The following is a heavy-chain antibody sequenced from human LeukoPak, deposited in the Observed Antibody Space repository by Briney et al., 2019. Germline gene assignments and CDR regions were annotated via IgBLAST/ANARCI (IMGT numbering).Heavy chain of an antibody. D-gene: IGHD1-1*01. CDR3: ASHRGDYATGYFDY. Sequence: GGSLRLSCAASGLTFRNYGMHWVRQAPGKGLEWVAIISYDGSNKYYADSVRGRFTISKDNSQNTLYLQMNSLRAEDTAVYYCASHRGDYATGYFDYWGQGTLVTVSP. CDR2: ISYDGSNK. J-gene: IGHJ4*02. CDR1: GLTFRNYG. V-gene: IGHV3-30*03.